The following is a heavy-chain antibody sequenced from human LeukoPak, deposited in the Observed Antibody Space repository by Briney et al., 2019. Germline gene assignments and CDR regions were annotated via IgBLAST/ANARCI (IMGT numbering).Heavy chain of an antibody. CDR3: AGDSLMVRGNYYYYGMDV. CDR2: ISYDGSNK. D-gene: IGHD3-10*01. Sequence: GRSLRLSCAASGFTFSRYGMHWVRQAPGKGLEWVAVISYDGSNKYYADSVKGRFTISRDNSKNTLYLQMNSLRAEDTAVYYCAGDSLMVRGNYYYYGMDVWGQGTTVTVSS. J-gene: IGHJ6*02. V-gene: IGHV3-30*03. CDR1: GFTFSRYG.